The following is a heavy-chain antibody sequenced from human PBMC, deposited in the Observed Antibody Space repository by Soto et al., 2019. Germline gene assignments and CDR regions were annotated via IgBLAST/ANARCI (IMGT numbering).Heavy chain of an antibody. D-gene: IGHD3-10*01. J-gene: IGHJ5*02. CDR1: GFTFSSYG. V-gene: IGHV3-33*01. CDR2: IWYDGSNK. CDR3: ARVTKAYYGNARPDNWFDP. Sequence: QVQLVESGGGVVQPGRSLRLSCAASGFTFSSYGMHWVRQAPGKGLEWVAVIWYDGSNKYYADSVKGRFTISRDNSKNTLYLQMNSLRAEDTAVYYCARVTKAYYGNARPDNWFDPWGQGTLVTVSS.